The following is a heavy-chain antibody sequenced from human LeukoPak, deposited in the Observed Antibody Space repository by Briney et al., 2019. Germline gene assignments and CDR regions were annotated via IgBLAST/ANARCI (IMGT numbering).Heavy chain of an antibody. CDR2: IYHSGST. Sequence: SGTLSLTCAVSGGSISSSNWWSWVRQPPGKGLEWIGEIYHSGSTNYNPSLKSRVTISVDKSKNQFSLKLSSVTAADTAVYYCARDRSYYGSGSYSPFAFDIWGQGTMVTVSS. J-gene: IGHJ3*02. CDR1: GGSISSSNW. D-gene: IGHD3-10*01. CDR3: ARDRSYYGSGSYSPFAFDI. V-gene: IGHV4-4*02.